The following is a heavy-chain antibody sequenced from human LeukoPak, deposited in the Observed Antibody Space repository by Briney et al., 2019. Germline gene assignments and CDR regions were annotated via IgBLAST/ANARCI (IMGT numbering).Heavy chain of an antibody. Sequence: SETLSLTCTVSGGSISSSSYYWGWIRQPPGKGLEWIGSIYYSGSTYYNPSLKSRVTISVDTSKNQFSLKLSSVTAADTAVYYCAREHSGSYSKTYYYYYGMDVWGQGTTVTVSS. CDR2: IYYSGST. CDR3: AREHSGSYSKTYYYYYGMDV. D-gene: IGHD1-26*01. CDR1: GGSISSSSYY. V-gene: IGHV4-39*07. J-gene: IGHJ6*02.